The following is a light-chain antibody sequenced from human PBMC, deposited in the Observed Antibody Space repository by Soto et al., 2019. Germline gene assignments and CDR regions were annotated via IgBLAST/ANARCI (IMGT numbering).Light chain of an antibody. CDR1: QSVVTR. V-gene: IGKV3-15*01. CDR3: QQYNEWPLN. J-gene: IGKJ4*01. Sequence: EILLTQSPDTLSLSPVERATLYCMAAQSVVTRLAWYQPKTGQAPRLLISGASTRATGIPARFSGSGSGTEFILTISSLQSEDFAVYYCQQYNEWPLNCGGGTKGDIK. CDR2: GAS.